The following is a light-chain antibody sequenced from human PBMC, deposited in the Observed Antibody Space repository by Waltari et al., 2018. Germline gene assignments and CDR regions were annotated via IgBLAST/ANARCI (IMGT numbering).Light chain of an antibody. CDR1: QSLLYSDARTY. V-gene: IGKV2-29*01. Sequence: DVVMTQTPLSLSVTPGQPASISCKSSQSLLYSDARTYLYWFLQKPGQSPQFLIYEVSSRFSGVSDWFSGSGSGTYYTLKISRVEAEDVGIYYCMQRMEFPLTFGGGTKVEIK. CDR2: EVS. J-gene: IGKJ4*01. CDR3: MQRMEFPLT.